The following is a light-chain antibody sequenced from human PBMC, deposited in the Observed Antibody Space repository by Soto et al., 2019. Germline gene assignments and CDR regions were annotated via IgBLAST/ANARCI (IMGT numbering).Light chain of an antibody. CDR1: QSVSRN. Sequence: EIVMTQSPATLSVSPGERATLSCRASQSVSRNLAWYQHKPGQAPRLLIYGASTRATGIPARFSGSGSGTEFTLTISSLQSEDFAVYYCQQYNNWPPPLTFGGGTKVEI. CDR3: QQYNNWPPPLT. V-gene: IGKV3-15*01. CDR2: GAS. J-gene: IGKJ4*01.